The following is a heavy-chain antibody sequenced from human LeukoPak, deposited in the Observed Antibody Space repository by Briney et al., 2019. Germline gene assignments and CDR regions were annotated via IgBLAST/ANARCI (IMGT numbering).Heavy chain of an antibody. V-gene: IGHV4-59*01. Sequence: SETLSLTCTVSGGSISSYYWSWIRQPPGKGLEWIGYIYYSGSTNYNPSLKGRVTISVDTSKNQFSLKLSSVTAADTAVYYCARFVRGYSYGLDYWGQGTLVTVSS. CDR2: IYYSGST. CDR1: GGSISSYY. CDR3: ARFVRGYSYGLDY. D-gene: IGHD5-18*01. J-gene: IGHJ4*02.